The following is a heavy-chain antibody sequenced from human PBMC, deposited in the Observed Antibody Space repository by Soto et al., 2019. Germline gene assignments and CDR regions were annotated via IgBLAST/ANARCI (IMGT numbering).Heavy chain of an antibody. V-gene: IGHV3-23*01. CDR2: ISGSGGST. J-gene: IGHJ6*02. CDR3: GKDPDLEDV. Sequence: MLGVRLALEKGIEWVSGISGSGGSTYYADSVKGRFTISRDNAKDTLHLQMNSLRAEDTALYCYGKDPDLEDVRGRRTTVPGS.